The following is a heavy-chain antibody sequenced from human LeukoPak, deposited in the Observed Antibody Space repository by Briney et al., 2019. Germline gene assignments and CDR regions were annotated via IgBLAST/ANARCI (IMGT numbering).Heavy chain of an antibody. Sequence: GGSLRLSCAASGFTFSSYAMHWVRQAPGKGLEWVAVISNDGTEKYYADSVKGRFTISRDNSENTLYLQLNSLRPDDTAVYYCARVRVILTTMASFSYWGLGTLVTVSS. CDR1: GFTFSSYA. J-gene: IGHJ4*02. CDR3: ARVRVILTTMASFSY. D-gene: IGHD3-9*01. CDR2: ISNDGTEK. V-gene: IGHV3-30-3*01.